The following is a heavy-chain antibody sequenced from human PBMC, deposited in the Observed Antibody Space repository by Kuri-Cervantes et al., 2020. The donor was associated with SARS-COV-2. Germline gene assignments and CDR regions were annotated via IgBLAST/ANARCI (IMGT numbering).Heavy chain of an antibody. V-gene: IGHV3-7*01. D-gene: IGHD3-3*01. J-gene: IGHJ4*02. CDR2: IKQDGSEK. CDR3: ARADFWSGYYFDY. CDR1: GFTFSSYW. Sequence: GESLKISCAASGFTFSSYWMSWVRQAPGKGLEWVANIKQDGSEKYYVDSVKGRFTISRDNAKNSLYLQMNSLRAEDTAVYYCARADFWSGYYFDYWGQGTLVTVSS.